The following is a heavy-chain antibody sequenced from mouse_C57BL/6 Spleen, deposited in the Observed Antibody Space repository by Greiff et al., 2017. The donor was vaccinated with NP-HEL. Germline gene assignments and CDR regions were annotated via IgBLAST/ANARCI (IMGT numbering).Heavy chain of an antibody. J-gene: IGHJ2*01. V-gene: IGHV3-8*01. Sequence: EVMLVESGPGLAKPSQTLSLTCSVTGYSITSDYWNWIRKFPGNKLEYMGYISYSGSTYYNPSLKSRISITRDTSKNQYYLQLNSVTTEDTATYYCARMRYYYGSSYHYYFDYWGQGTTLTVSS. CDR1: GYSITSDY. CDR2: ISYSGST. D-gene: IGHD1-1*01. CDR3: ARMRYYYGSSYHYYFDY.